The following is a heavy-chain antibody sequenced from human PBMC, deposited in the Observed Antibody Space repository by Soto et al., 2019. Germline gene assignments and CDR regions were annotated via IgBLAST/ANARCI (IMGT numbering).Heavy chain of an antibody. CDR2: ISSSSSYI. V-gene: IGHV3-21*01. CDR1: GFTFSSYS. J-gene: IGHJ5*02. CDR3: AVEVAWSGYLVDYRTGSDGNDP. D-gene: IGHD3-3*01. Sequence: GGSLRLSCAASGFTFSSYSMNWVRQAPGKGLEWVSSISSSSSYIYYADSVKGRFTISRDNAKNSLYLQMNSLRAEDTAVYYCAVEVAWSGYLVDYRTGSDGNDPWGQGTLVTVSS.